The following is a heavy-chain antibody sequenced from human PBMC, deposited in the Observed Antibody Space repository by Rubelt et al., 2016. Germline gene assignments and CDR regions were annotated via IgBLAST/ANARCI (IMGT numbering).Heavy chain of an antibody. CDR1: GGSISSYY. V-gene: IGHV4-59*08. CDR3: ARQSRGFGVPIS. D-gene: IGHD3-16*01. J-gene: IGHJ4*02. CDR2: IYYSGSS. Sequence: QLQLQESGPGLVKPSETLSLTCTVSGGSISSYYCSWIRQPPGKGLEWIGYIYYSGSSNYNPSLTSRVIMSVDTSKNQFSLKLRAVTAADTAVYFCARQSRGFGVPISWGQGTLVTVSS.